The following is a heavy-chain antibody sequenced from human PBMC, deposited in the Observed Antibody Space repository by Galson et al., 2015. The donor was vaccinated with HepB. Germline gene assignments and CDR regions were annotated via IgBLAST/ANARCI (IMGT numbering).Heavy chain of an antibody. CDR1: XXXFSSYX. CDR3: AGFYFGSGSSSSYWYFVL. Sequence: RLXXXASXXXFSSYXXXWVRXAPGKGLEXXXYISSTGTTXYYADSAKGGFTISRDNAQNPLYLQMNSLRDEDXXVYYCAGFYFGSGSSSSYWYFVLWGXXXLVXXSS. CDR2: ISSTGTTX. J-gene: IGHJ2*01. D-gene: IGHD3-10*01. V-gene: IGHV3-48*02.